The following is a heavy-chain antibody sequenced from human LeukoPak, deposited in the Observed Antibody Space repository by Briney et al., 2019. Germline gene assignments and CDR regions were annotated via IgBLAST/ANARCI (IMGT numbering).Heavy chain of an antibody. CDR2: IYYSGST. Sequence: SETLSLTCTVSGGSISSYYWGWIRQPPGKGLAWIGSIYYSGSTYYNPSLKSRVTISVDTSKNQFSLKLSSVTAADTAVYYCARQRWGVGATTGYYYMDVWGKGTTVTVSS. D-gene: IGHD1-26*01. V-gene: IGHV4-39*01. CDR3: ARQRWGVGATTGYYYMDV. J-gene: IGHJ6*03. CDR1: GGSISSYY.